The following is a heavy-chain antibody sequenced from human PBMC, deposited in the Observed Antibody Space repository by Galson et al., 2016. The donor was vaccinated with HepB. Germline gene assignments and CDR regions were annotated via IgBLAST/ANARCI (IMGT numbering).Heavy chain of an antibody. V-gene: IGHV5-51*01. CDR1: GYTFTSHY. CDR2: IYPGDSDT. CDR3: ARARLAVPVVDP. J-gene: IGHJ5*02. D-gene: IGHD6-19*01. Sequence: QSGAEVKKPGESLKISCKGSGYTFTSHYIGWVRQMPGKGLEWMGIIYPGDSDTRYSPSFQGQVTISVDKSINTAYLQWSSLKASDTAMYYCARARLAVPVVDPWGQGTLVTVSS.